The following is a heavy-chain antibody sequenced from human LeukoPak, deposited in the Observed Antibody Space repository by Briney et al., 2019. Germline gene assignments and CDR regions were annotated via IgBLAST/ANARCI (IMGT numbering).Heavy chain of an antibody. CDR3: ARGITIFGVVIPRYFDY. V-gene: IGHV4-34*01. D-gene: IGHD3-3*01. J-gene: IGHJ4*02. CDR1: GGSISSYH. Sequence: SETLSLTCTVSGGSISSYHWSWIRQPPGKGLEWIGEINHSGSTNYNPSLKSRVTISVDTSKNQFSLKLSSVTAADTAVYYCARGITIFGVVIPRYFDYWGQGTLVTVSS. CDR2: INHSGST.